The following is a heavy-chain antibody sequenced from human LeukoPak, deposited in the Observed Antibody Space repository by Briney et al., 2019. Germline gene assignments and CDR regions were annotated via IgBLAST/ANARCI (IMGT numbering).Heavy chain of an antibody. Sequence: SETLSLTCTVSGGSISSSSYYWGWIRQPPGKGLEWIGSIYYRGSTYYNPSLKSRVTISADTSKNQFSLKLSSVTAADTAVYYCARGGRSVAQAFDIWDQGTMVTVSS. CDR3: ARGGRSVAQAFDI. CDR2: IYYRGST. D-gene: IGHD5/OR15-5a*01. J-gene: IGHJ3*02. V-gene: IGHV4-39*07. CDR1: GGSISSSSYY.